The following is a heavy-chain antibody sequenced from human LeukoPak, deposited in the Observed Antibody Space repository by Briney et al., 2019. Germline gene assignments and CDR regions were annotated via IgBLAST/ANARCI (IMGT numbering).Heavy chain of an antibody. D-gene: IGHD3-16*01. V-gene: IGHV4-31*03. CDR2: IYYSGST. Sequence: PSQTLSLTCTVSGGSISSGGYYWSWIRQHPGEGPEWIGYIYYSGSTYYTPSLKSRVTMSVDTSKNQFSLKLSSVTAADTAVYYCARVGSNKIDYWGQGTLVTVSS. J-gene: IGHJ4*02. CDR3: ARVGSNKIDY. CDR1: GGSISSGGYY.